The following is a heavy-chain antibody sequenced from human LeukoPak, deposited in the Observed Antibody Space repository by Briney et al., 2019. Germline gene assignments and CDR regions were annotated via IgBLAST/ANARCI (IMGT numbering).Heavy chain of an antibody. CDR3: ARHRVTHFDY. D-gene: IGHD2-21*02. Sequence: GSLRLSCAASGFTFSSYWMSWVRQAPGKGLEWVAKINQDASETYYVDSVKGRFSISRDNAKNSLSLQMSSLRAEDTAVYYCARHRVTHFDYWGQGNLVTVSS. CDR2: INQDASET. V-gene: IGHV3-7*01. CDR1: GFTFSSYW. J-gene: IGHJ4*02.